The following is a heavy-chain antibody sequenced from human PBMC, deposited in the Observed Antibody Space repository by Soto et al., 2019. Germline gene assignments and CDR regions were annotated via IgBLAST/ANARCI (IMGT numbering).Heavy chain of an antibody. Sequence: EVQLVESGGGLVQSGGSLRLSCAASGFTFSSYWIHWVRQAPGKGLVWVSRITGDEISTNYADSVKGRFTISRDNAKDTVFLQMSDLRAEDTAVYSCARGALGSYYNDYWGQGILVTVSS. D-gene: IGHD3-10*01. CDR3: ARGALGSYYNDY. CDR2: ITGDEIST. CDR1: GFTFSSYW. V-gene: IGHV3-74*01. J-gene: IGHJ4*02.